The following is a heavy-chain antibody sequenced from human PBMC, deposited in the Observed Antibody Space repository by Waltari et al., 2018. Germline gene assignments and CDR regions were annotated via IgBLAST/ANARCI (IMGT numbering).Heavy chain of an antibody. CDR2: ISTEGKNK. CDR1: GFTFSGYG. V-gene: IGHV3-30*18. Sequence: VQLVESGGGVVQPGRSLRLPCVASGFTFSGYGMHWVRQPPGKGLEWGAGISTEGKNKSYGDSVKCRFTVSRDKSKNTLYLQMDSLRAEDTAVYYCAKDKEWGPLYYFDHWGQGTLVSVST. CDR3: AKDKEWGPLYYFDH. D-gene: IGHD3-3*01. J-gene: IGHJ4*02.